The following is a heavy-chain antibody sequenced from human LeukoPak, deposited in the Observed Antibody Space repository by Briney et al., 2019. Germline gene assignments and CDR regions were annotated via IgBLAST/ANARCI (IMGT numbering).Heavy chain of an antibody. V-gene: IGHV4-59*01. CDR1: GGSISSYY. J-gene: IGHJ4*02. Sequence: SETLSLTCTVSGGSISSYYWSWIRQPPGKGLEWIGYIHYSGSTNYNPSLKSRVTIPVDTSKNQFSLKLSSVTAADTAVYYCARDWDSSGYYDYWGQGTLVTVSS. CDR3: ARDWDSSGYYDY. CDR2: IHYSGST. D-gene: IGHD3-22*01.